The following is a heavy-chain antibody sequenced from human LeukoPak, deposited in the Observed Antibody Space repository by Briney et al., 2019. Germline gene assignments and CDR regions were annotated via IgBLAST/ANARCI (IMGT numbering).Heavy chain of an antibody. Sequence: GGSLRLSCAASGFTVSSSYMSWVRQAPGKGLEWVSVIYTGGSTYYADSVKGRFTISRDNSKNTLYLQMNSLRAEDTAVYYCARDNYGGNLDYWGQGTLVTVSS. CDR1: GFTVSSSY. CDR2: IYTGGST. CDR3: ARDNYGGNLDY. J-gene: IGHJ4*02. D-gene: IGHD4-23*01. V-gene: IGHV3-53*01.